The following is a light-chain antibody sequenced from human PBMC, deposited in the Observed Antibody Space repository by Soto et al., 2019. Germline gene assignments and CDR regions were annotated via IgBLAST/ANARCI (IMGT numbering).Light chain of an antibody. CDR2: AAS. CDR3: QQRSSWPPTIT. CDR1: QSVSSSF. V-gene: IGKV3D-20*02. J-gene: IGKJ5*01. Sequence: EVVLTQSPGTLSLSPGERATLSCRASQSVSSSFLAWYQQKPGQAPRLLIHAASTGATGIPARFRGSGSGTDFTLTISRLEPEDFAVYYCQQRSSWPPTITFGQGTRLEIK.